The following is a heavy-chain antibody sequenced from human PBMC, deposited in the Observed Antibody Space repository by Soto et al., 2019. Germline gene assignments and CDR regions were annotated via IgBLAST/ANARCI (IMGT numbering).Heavy chain of an antibody. CDR1: GGSITSSY. J-gene: IGHJ6*02. Sequence: SETLSLTCTVSGGSITSSYWSWIRRPPGKGLEWIAYIYETGISGYTPSTSYNPSLKSRVTMSVDTSKSQFSLKLTSVTAAATAVYYCARGEDAFFYYGLDVWGQGITVTVSS. V-gene: IGHV4-59*01. CDR3: ARGEDAFFYYGLDV. CDR2: IYETGISGYTPST.